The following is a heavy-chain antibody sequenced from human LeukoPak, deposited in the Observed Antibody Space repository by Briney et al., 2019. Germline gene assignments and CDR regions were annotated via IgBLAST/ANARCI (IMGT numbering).Heavy chain of an antibody. D-gene: IGHD2-21*02. J-gene: IGHJ4*02. V-gene: IGHV3-33*01. CDR3: ARDRLEAVTDDDYFDY. Sequence: PGGSLRLSCAASGFTFSNHGMHWFRQAPGKGPEWVALIWYDGSNKYYGDSVKGRFTISRDNSKNTVYLQMNNLRAEDTGVYYCARDRLEAVTDDDYFDYWGQGTLVTVSS. CDR2: IWYDGSNK. CDR1: GFTFSNHG.